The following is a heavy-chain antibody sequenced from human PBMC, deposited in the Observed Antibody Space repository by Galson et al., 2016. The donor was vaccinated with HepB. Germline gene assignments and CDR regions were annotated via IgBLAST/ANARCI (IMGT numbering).Heavy chain of an antibody. D-gene: IGHD1-14*01. V-gene: IGHV3-74*01. CDR3: ASGVIKPRGDY. CDR2: INSDGSTT. Sequence: SLRLSCAASGFTFSSHWMHWVRQAPGKGLVWVSRINSDGSTTSYADFVKGRFTISRDNAKNTLYPQMNSLRGEDTAVYYCASGVIKPRGDYWGQGTVVTVSS. J-gene: IGHJ4*02. CDR1: GFTFSSHW.